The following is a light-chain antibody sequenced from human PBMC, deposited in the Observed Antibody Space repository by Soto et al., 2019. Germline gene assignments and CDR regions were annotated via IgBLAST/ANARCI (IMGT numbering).Light chain of an antibody. CDR3: QQRYSTPRT. J-gene: IGKJ1*01. CDR2: AAS. V-gene: IGKV1-39*01. CDR1: QSISRY. Sequence: IHITPFPTSPSASVGDRITIPCRASQSISRYLNWYQQKPGKAPKVLIYAASSLQSGVPSRFSGSGSGTDFTLTISSLKNEDFATYYGQQRYSTPRTFGQGTKVDI.